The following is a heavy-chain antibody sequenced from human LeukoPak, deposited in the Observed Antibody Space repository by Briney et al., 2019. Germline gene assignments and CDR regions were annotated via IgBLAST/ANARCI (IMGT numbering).Heavy chain of an antibody. Sequence: GESLKISRQGSGSTFTSWWIGWVRQMPGKGLEWMGIIYPGNSDTRYSPSFQGRVTISADRSISTAYLQWSSLTASDTAIYYCARHGGYTWNDIYFDRWGQGTLVTVSS. D-gene: IGHD1-1*01. CDR2: IYPGNSDT. J-gene: IGHJ5*02. CDR1: GSTFTSWW. CDR3: ARHGGYTWNDIYFDR. V-gene: IGHV5-51*01.